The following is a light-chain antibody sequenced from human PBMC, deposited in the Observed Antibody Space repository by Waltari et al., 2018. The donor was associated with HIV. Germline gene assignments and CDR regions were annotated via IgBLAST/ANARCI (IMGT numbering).Light chain of an antibody. CDR2: MGS. Sequence: DIVMTQSPLYLPVTPGEPASIYCKPIQSLLHSNGYNYLDWYLQKPGQSPQVLISMGSTRAPGVPDRFSGSGSGTDFTLKISRVEAEDVGVYYCMQGLQIPLTFGGGTKVEL. CDR3: MQGLQIPLT. J-gene: IGKJ4*01. CDR1: QSLLHSNGYNY. V-gene: IGKV2-28*01.